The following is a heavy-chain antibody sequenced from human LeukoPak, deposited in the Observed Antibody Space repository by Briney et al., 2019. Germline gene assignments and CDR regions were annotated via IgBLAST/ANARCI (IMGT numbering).Heavy chain of an antibody. Sequence: SETLSLTCAVYGGSFSDYYWSWIRQPPGRGLEWIGYIFYSGSTNYNPSLKSRVTISVDTSKNQFSLKLSSVTAADTAVYYCAREGDSRYCSSTSCYDNYYYYMDVWGKGTTVTVS. CDR3: AREGDSRYCSSTSCYDNYYYYMDV. D-gene: IGHD2-2*01. V-gene: IGHV4-59*12. CDR2: IFYSGST. J-gene: IGHJ6*03. CDR1: GGSFSDYY.